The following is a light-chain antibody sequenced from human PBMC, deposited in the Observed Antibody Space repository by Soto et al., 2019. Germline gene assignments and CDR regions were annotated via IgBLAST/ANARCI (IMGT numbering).Light chain of an antibody. CDR2: GAS. Sequence: EIVMTQSPATLSVSPGERATLSCRASQSVSSNLAWYQQKPGQAPRLLIYGASIRATGVPARFSGSGSGTEFTVTISSLQSEELAVYYCQQYNNWPLTFGGGTKVEIK. J-gene: IGKJ4*01. CDR3: QQYNNWPLT. CDR1: QSVSSN. V-gene: IGKV3-15*01.